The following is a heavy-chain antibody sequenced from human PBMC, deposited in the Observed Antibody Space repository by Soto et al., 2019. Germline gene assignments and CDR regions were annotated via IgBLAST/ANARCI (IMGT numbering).Heavy chain of an antibody. D-gene: IGHD3-22*01. Sequence: SYTVAEGNSIDSSDCWSWKKQPPGKGLEWIGSIYYSGSTYYNPSLKSRVTISVDTSKNQFSLKLSSVTAADTAVYYCASYDSSGYLAFDICGQGTMVTVSS. CDR1: EGNSIDSSDC. V-gene: IGHV4-39*01. J-gene: IGHJ3*02. CDR3: ASYDSSGYLAFDI. CDR2: IYYSGST.